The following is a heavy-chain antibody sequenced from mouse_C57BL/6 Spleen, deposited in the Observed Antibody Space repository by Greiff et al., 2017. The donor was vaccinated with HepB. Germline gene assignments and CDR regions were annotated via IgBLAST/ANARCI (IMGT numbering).Heavy chain of an antibody. CDR3: ARRYYYCSSYVFDY. Sequence: DVKLVESGGGLVKPGGSLKLSCAASGFTFSDYGMHWVRQAPEKGLEWVAYISSGSSTIYYADTVKGRFPISRDNAKNTLFRQMTSLRSEDTAMYYCARRYYYCSSYVFDYWGQGTTLTVSS. D-gene: IGHD1-1*01. J-gene: IGHJ2*01. CDR2: ISSGSSTI. V-gene: IGHV5-17*01. CDR1: GFTFSDYG.